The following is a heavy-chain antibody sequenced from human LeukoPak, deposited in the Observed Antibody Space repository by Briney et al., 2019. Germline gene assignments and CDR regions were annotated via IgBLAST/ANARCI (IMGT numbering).Heavy chain of an antibody. J-gene: IGHJ4*02. Sequence: SETLSLTCAVYGGSFSSYYWSWIRQPPGKGLEWIAYISDIGSINYNPSLKSRVTISLDTSKNQFSLKLSSVTAADTAVYYCARGVRKYYYGSGSYKLQTYYFDYWGQGTLVTVSS. D-gene: IGHD3-10*01. CDR2: ISDIGSI. CDR1: GGSFSSYY. CDR3: ARGVRKYYYGSGSYKLQTYYFDY. V-gene: IGHV4-59*12.